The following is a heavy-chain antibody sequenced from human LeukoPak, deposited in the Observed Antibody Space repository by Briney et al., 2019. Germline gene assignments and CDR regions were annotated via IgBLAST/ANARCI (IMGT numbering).Heavy chain of an antibody. D-gene: IGHD6-13*01. J-gene: IGHJ4*02. CDR3: ARGSSTWHLFDF. Sequence: GGSLRLSCAASGFTFSDYALHWVRQAPGKGLEWVAIILYDGISKYYANSVKDRFTISRDISKNSLFLQMNSLRAEGTAVYYCARGSSTWHLFDFWGQGTLVTVSS. CDR2: ILYDGISK. V-gene: IGHV3-30-3*01. CDR1: GFTFSDYA.